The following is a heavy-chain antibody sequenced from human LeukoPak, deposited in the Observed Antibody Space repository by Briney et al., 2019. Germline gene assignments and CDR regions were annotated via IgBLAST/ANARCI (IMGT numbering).Heavy chain of an antibody. D-gene: IGHD5-12*01. V-gene: IGHV3-7*01. CDR2: INQGGSVQ. Sequence: QPGGSLRLSCAASGFTFRSYWMGWVRQAPGKGLEWVANINQGGSVQYYMDSVKGRFTISRDDAKNSLYVQMNSLRDEDTAVYYCARVEYSGWNLEYWGQGTLVTVSS. CDR3: ARVEYSGWNLEY. J-gene: IGHJ4*02. CDR1: GFTFRSYW.